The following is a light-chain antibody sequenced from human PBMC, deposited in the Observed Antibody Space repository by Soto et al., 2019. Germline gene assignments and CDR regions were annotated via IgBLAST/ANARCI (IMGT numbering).Light chain of an antibody. CDR1: QSVSSY. J-gene: IGKJ5*01. CDR2: DAS. V-gene: IGKV3-11*01. Sequence: EIVLTQSPATLSLSPGERATLSCRASQSVSSYLGWYQQKPGQAPRLLIYDASNRATGIPARFSGSGSGTDFALTISSLEAKDFAVYYCQQRSNWPIPFGQGTRLEIK. CDR3: QQRSNWPIP.